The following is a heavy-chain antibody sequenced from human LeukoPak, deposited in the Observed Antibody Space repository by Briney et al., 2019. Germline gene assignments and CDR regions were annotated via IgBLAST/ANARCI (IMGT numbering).Heavy chain of an antibody. D-gene: IGHD3-22*01. CDR3: ATGDYYDSSGYLPFFDY. CDR1: GGTFSSYA. V-gene: IGHV1-69*13. CDR2: IIPIFGTA. J-gene: IGHJ4*02. Sequence: SVKVSCKASGGTFSSYAISWVRQAPGQGLEWMGGIIPIFGTANYAQKIQGRVTITADESTSTAYMELSSLRSEDTAVYYCATGDYYDSSGYLPFFDYWGQGTLVTVSS.